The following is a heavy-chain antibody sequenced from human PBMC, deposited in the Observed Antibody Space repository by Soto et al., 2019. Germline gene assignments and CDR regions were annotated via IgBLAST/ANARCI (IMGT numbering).Heavy chain of an antibody. CDR1: GFTFSSYG. CDR2: ISYDGSNK. CDR3: AKDRRLNYYYCMDV. D-gene: IGHD6-25*01. V-gene: IGHV3-30*18. Sequence: QVQLVESGGGVVQPGRSLRLSCAASGFTFSSYGMHWVRQAAGKGLEWVAVISYDGSNKYYADSVNGRFTISRDNSQNTLYLQMNSLRAEDTAVYYCAKDRRLNYYYCMDVLRQATTVTVSS. J-gene: IGHJ6*02.